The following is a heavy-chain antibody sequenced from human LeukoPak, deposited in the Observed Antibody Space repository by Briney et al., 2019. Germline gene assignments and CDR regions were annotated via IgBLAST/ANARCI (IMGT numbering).Heavy chain of an antibody. Sequence: GASLKVSCKVSGYTLTELSMHWVRHAPGKGLEWMGGFDPEDGETIYAQKFQGRVTMTEDTSTDTAYMELSSLRSEDTAVYYCATSRRYFDWQFDYWGQGTLVTVSS. CDR3: ATSRRYFDWQFDY. V-gene: IGHV1-24*01. J-gene: IGHJ4*02. CDR2: FDPEDGET. D-gene: IGHD3-9*01. CDR1: GYTLTELS.